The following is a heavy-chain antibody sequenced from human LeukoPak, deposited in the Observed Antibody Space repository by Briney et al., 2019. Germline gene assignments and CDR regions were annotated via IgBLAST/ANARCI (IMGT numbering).Heavy chain of an antibody. CDR1: GYTFTGYY. CDR2: INPNSGGT. V-gene: IGHV1-2*02. CDR3: ARDQEALEQQLVRLQYYYYYMDV. J-gene: IGHJ6*03. Sequence: ASVKVSCKASGYTFTGYYMHWVRQAPGQGLEWMGWINPNSGGTNYAQKFQGRVTMTRDTFISTVYMDLSRLRSDDTAVYYCARDQEALEQQLVRLQYYYYYMDVWGKGTTVTVSS. D-gene: IGHD6-13*01.